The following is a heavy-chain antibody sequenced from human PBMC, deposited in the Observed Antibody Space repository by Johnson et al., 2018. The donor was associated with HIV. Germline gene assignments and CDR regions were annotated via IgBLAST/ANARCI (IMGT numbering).Heavy chain of an antibody. CDR1: GFTFSSYA. CDR3: AKDLSYPKTRALDI. D-gene: IGHD2/OR15-2a*01. V-gene: IGHV3-30-3*01. CDR2: ISYDGSNK. Sequence: QVQLVESGGGVVQPGRSLRLSCAASGFTFSSYAMHWVRQAPGKGLEWVAVISYDGSNKYYADSVKGRFTISRDNSKNTLYLQMYSLRAEDTAVYYCAKDLSYPKTRALDIWGQGTMVTVSS. J-gene: IGHJ3*02.